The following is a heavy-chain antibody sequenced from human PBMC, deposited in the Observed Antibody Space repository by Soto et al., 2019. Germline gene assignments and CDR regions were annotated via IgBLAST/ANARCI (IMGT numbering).Heavy chain of an antibody. Sequence: EVQLVESGGGLVQRGGSLRLSCAASGFTFGIYSMNWVRQAPGKGLEWISYINGSSSTMYYADSVKGRFIISRDNADNALYLQMISLREADTAVYYCARGDRFRCSGDRCFSDGLFLSWGQGTLVTVSS. D-gene: IGHD2-15*01. J-gene: IGHJ5*02. CDR3: ARGDRFRCSGDRCFSDGLFLS. CDR1: GFTFGIYS. CDR2: INGSSSTM. V-gene: IGHV3-48*02.